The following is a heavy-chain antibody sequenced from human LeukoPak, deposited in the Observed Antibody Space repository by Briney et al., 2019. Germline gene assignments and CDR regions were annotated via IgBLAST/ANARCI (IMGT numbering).Heavy chain of an antibody. CDR3: ARSIAAAGTGWFDP. V-gene: IGHV1-8*01. J-gene: IGHJ5*02. Sequence: ASVKVSCKASGYTFTSYDIIWVRQASGQGLEWMGWMNPNSGHTGYAQKFQGRVTMTRNTSISTAYMELSSLRSEDTAVYYCARSIAAAGTGWFDPWGQGTLVTVSS. CDR1: GYTFTSYD. D-gene: IGHD6-13*01. CDR2: MNPNSGHT.